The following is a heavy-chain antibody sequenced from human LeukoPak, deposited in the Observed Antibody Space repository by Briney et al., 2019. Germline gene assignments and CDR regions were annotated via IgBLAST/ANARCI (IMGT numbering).Heavy chain of an antibody. J-gene: IGHJ6*02. CDR1: GYTLTELS. D-gene: IGHD4-4*01. V-gene: IGHV1-24*01. CDR2: FDPEDGET. Sequence: ASVKVSCKVSGYTLTELSMHWVRQAPAKGLEWMGGFDPEDGETIYAQKFQGRVTMTEDTSTDTAYMELSSLRSEDTAVYYCATALKVTLAYYYYGMDVWGQGTTVTVSS. CDR3: ATALKVTLAYYYYGMDV.